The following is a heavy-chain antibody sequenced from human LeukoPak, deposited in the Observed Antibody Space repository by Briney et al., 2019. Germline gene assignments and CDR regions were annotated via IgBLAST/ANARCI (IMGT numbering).Heavy chain of an antibody. Sequence: ASVKVSCKASGYTLTNYNISWVRQAPGQGLEWMGWINTHKGHTNFLQKFQGRVTVTTDISTNTAYVELRRLRSDDTAVYYCAREFGHCSGDNCFYFFDSWGQGSLVIVSS. CDR3: AREFGHCSGDNCFYFFDS. D-gene: IGHD2-15*01. J-gene: IGHJ4*02. V-gene: IGHV1-18*01. CDR1: GYTLTNYN. CDR2: INTHKGHT.